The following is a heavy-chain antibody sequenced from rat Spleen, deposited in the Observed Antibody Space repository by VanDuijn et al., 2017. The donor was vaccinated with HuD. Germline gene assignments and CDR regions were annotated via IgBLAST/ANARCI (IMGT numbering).Heavy chain of an antibody. CDR2: ISYDGSST. Sequence: EVQLVESDGGLVQPGRSLKLSCAASGFTFSDYYMAWVRQAPTKGLEWVATISYDGSSTYYRDSVKGRFTISRDNAKSTLYLHMDSLRSEDTATYYCARRAGYNYVFDYWGQGVMVTVSS. D-gene: IGHD1-4*01. CDR1: GFTFSDYY. CDR3: ARRAGYNYVFDY. J-gene: IGHJ2*01. V-gene: IGHV5-29*01.